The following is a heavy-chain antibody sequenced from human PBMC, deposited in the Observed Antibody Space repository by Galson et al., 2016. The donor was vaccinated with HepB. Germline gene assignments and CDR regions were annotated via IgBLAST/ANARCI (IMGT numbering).Heavy chain of an antibody. J-gene: IGHJ4*02. CDR3: ATRGGGNPLFDY. CDR2: INNDGSRT. CDR1: GFTFSRYW. D-gene: IGHD4-23*01. V-gene: IGHV3-74*01. Sequence: SLRLSCAASGFTFSRYWMHWVRQAPGKGLVWVSRINNDGSRTSYADSVKGRFTISRDNAKNTLYLQMNSLRAEDTAVYYCATRGGGNPLFDYWGQGTLVTVSS.